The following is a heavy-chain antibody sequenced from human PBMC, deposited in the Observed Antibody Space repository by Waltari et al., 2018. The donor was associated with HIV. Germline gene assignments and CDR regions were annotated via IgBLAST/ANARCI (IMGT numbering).Heavy chain of an antibody. J-gene: IGHJ4*02. Sequence: EVKLLESGGGLVQPGGSLRLSCAASGFTFSSHAMSWVRQAPGNGLEWVSVISGSGGSTYYADFVKGRFTISRDNSKNTLYLQMNSLRAEDTAVYYCAKEGIAGRPSVPDYWGQGTLVTVSS. CDR3: AKEGIAGRPSVPDY. D-gene: IGHD6-6*01. CDR1: GFTFSSHA. CDR2: ISGSGGST. V-gene: IGHV3-23*01.